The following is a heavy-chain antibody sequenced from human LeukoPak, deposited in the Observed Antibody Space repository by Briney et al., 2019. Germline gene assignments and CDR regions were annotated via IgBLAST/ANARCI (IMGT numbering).Heavy chain of an antibody. D-gene: IGHD4-17*01. CDR3: ARSYGDYDNWFDP. V-gene: IGHV4-34*01. CDR2: INQSVGT. CDR1: GGSFSDYY. J-gene: IGHJ5*02. Sequence: SETLSLTCVVSGGSFSDYYWTWIRQSPGKGLEWIGEINQSVGTKYNPSLKSRVTISIDTSKNHFSLTLSPVTAADTAVYYCARSYGDYDNWFDPWGQGTLVTVSS.